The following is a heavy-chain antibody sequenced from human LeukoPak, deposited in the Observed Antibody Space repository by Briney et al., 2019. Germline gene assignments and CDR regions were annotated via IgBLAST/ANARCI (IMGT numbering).Heavy chain of an antibody. CDR2: MNPNSGNT. Sequence: ASVKVSCKASGYTFTSYGISWVRQAPGQGLEWMGWMNPNSGNTGYAQKFQGRVTMTRDTSISTAYMELSSLRPEDTAVYFCARGDSYVYTPYFDYWGQGTLVTVSS. CDR1: GYTFTSYG. D-gene: IGHD5-18*01. CDR3: ARGDSYVYTPYFDY. J-gene: IGHJ4*02. V-gene: IGHV1-8*02.